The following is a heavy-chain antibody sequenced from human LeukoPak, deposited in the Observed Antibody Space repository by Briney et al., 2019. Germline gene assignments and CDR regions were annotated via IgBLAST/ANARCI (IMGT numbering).Heavy chain of an antibody. D-gene: IGHD4-17*01. V-gene: IGHV3-7*01. CDR1: GFTFSSYE. CDR2: IKQDGSEK. CDR3: ARDKLNGDSYFDN. J-gene: IGHJ4*02. Sequence: GGSLRLSCAASGFTFSSYEMNWVRQAPGKGLEWVANIKQDGSEKYYVDSVKGRFTISRDNAENSLYLQMNSLRAEDTAVYYCARDKLNGDSYFDNWGQGTLVTVSS.